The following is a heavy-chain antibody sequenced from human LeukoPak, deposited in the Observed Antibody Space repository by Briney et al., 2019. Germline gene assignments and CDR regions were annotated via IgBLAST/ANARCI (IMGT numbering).Heavy chain of an antibody. CDR3: ARQREMTTIFTALGY. Sequence: GGSLRFSCVASGFTFNNYAMTWVRQAPGKGLEWVSAISGSGYSTYYADSVKGRFTISRDNSKNTLYLQMNSLRVEDTAVYYCARQREMTTIFTALGYWGQGSLVTVSS. CDR1: GFTFNNYA. D-gene: IGHD5-24*01. CDR2: ISGSGYST. J-gene: IGHJ4*02. V-gene: IGHV3-23*01.